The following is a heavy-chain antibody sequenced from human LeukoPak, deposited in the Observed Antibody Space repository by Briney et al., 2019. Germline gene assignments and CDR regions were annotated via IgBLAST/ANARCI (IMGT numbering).Heavy chain of an antibody. D-gene: IGHD6-6*01. J-gene: IGHJ4*02. Sequence: SVTLSLTCTVSGGSISSSSYYWGWIRQPPGKVLEWIGSIYYSGSTYYNPSLKSRVTISVDTSKNQCSLKLSSVTAADTAVYYWARRTSLYSSSYRSDYWGQGTLVTVSS. CDR3: ARRTSLYSSSYRSDY. CDR1: GGSISSSSYY. CDR2: IYYSGST. V-gene: IGHV4-39*01.